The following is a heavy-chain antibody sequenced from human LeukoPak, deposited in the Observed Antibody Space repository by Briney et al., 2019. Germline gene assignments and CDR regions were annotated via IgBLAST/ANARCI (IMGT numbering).Heavy chain of an antibody. CDR3: ARGSGYYGSGSTTSPDNWFDP. D-gene: IGHD3-10*01. CDR1: GGTFSSYA. Sequence: SVKVSCKASGGTFSSYAISWVRQAPGQGLKWMGGIIPIFGTANYAQKFQGRVTITTDESTITAYMELSSLRSEDTAVYYCARGSGYYGSGSTTSPDNWFDPWGQGTLVTVSS. J-gene: IGHJ5*02. V-gene: IGHV1-69*05. CDR2: IIPIFGTA.